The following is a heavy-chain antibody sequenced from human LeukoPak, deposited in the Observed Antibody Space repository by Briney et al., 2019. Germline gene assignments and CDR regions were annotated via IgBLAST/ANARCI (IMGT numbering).Heavy chain of an antibody. Sequence: GGSLRLSCAASRFPFNTYGVHWVRQAPGKGLEWVALISYDGSNKYYADSVKGRFTISRDNSKNTLYLQMNSLRAEDTAVYYCAKGVDYSSSSEVGYWGQGTLVTVSS. V-gene: IGHV3-30*18. CDR2: ISYDGSNK. J-gene: IGHJ4*02. CDR1: RFPFNTYG. D-gene: IGHD6-6*01. CDR3: AKGVDYSSSSEVGY.